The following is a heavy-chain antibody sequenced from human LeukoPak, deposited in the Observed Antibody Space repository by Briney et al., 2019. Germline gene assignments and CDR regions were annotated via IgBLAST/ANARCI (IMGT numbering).Heavy chain of an antibody. Sequence: GGSLRLSCAASGFTFSSYSMNWVRQAPGKGLEWVSSISSSSSYIYYADSVKGRFTISRDNAKNSLYLQMNSLRAEDTAVYYCARVGYCSSTSCYDAFAFGIWGQGTMVTVSS. D-gene: IGHD2-2*01. V-gene: IGHV3-21*01. CDR3: ARVGYCSSTSCYDAFAFGI. CDR2: ISSSSSYI. J-gene: IGHJ3*02. CDR1: GFTFSSYS.